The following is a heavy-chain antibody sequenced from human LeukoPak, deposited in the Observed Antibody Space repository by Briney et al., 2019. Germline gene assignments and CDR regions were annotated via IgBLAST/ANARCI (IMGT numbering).Heavy chain of an antibody. J-gene: IGHJ3*02. Sequence: GGSLRLSCADSGFTVSSNYMRWVRQAPGKGLEWVSVIYSGGSTHYADSVKGRFTISRDNSKNTLYMQMNSLRVEDTAVYYCARDRDDYGDPDAFDMWGQGTMGTVSS. V-gene: IGHV3-53*01. CDR3: ARDRDDYGDPDAFDM. D-gene: IGHD4-17*01. CDR1: GFTVSSNY. CDR2: IYSGGST.